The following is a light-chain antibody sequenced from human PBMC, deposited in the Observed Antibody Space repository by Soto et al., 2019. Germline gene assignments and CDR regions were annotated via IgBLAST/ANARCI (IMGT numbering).Light chain of an antibody. Sequence: EIVFTQSPVTLSVSPGERVTLSCRASQRLSSNLAWYQQRPGQAPRLLIYGASIRETDIPARFIGSGSGTEFTLTISSLQSEDFAVYYCQQYINWTRTFGQGTKVDIK. J-gene: IGKJ1*01. CDR1: QRLSSN. CDR3: QQYINWTRT. CDR2: GAS. V-gene: IGKV3-15*01.